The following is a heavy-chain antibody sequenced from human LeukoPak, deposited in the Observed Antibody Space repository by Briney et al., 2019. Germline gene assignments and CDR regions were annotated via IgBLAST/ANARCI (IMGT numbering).Heavy chain of an antibody. Sequence: PSETLSLTCAVYGGSFSGYYWSWIRQPPGKGLEWIGEINHSGSTNYNPSLKSRVTISVDTSKNQFSLKLSSVTAADTAVYYCASWSVAGVIPDAFDVWGQGTVVTVSS. CDR3: ASWSVAGVIPDAFDV. CDR2: INHSGST. V-gene: IGHV4-34*01. CDR1: GGSFSGYY. D-gene: IGHD6-19*01. J-gene: IGHJ3*01.